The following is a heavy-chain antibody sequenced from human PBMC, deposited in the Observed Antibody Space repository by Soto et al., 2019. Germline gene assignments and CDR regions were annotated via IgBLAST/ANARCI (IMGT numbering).Heavy chain of an antibody. J-gene: IGHJ3*02. CDR3: AKPGRGPWSCCADFDI. CDR1: GFTFSSYA. V-gene: IGHV3-23*01. D-gene: IGHD2-21*01. Sequence: EVQLLESGGGLVQPGGSLRVSCAASGFTFSSYAMNWVRQAPGKGLEWVSGISGSGDTYYADSVKGRFTISRDNSKNTLYLQMNSLRAEDTAVYYCAKPGRGPWSCCADFDIWGQGAMVTVSS. CDR2: ISGSGDT.